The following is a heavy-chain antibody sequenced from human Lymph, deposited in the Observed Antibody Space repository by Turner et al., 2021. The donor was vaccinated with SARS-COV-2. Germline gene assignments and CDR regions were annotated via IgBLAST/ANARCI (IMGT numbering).Heavy chain of an antibody. CDR1: GYTLTELS. V-gene: IGHV1-24*01. CDR3: ATVLCTGSSCYYYGMDV. J-gene: IGHJ6*02. D-gene: IGHD2-15*01. CDR2: FDPEDGEI. Sequence: QVQLVQSGAEVKKPGASVKVSCKVSGYTLTELSMHWVRQAPGKGLEWTGGFDPEDGEIIYAQKFQGRVTMTEDTSTDTAYMELSSLRSEDTAVYYCATVLCTGSSCYYYGMDVWGQGTTVTVSS.